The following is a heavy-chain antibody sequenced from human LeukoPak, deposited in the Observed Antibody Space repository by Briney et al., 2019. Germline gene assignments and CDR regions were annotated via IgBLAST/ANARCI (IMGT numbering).Heavy chain of an antibody. CDR3: ARIYAAAGALYYFDY. D-gene: IGHD6-13*01. CDR2: LHPSTTT. J-gene: IGHJ4*02. V-gene: IGHV4-39*07. CDR1: GGSISSSSKF. Sequence: SETLSLTCTVSGGSISSSSKFWGWIRQPPGKGLEWIGSLHPSTTTYYNPSLKSRVTISVDTSKNQFSLKLSSVTAADTAVYYCARIYAAAGALYYFDYWGQGTLVTVSS.